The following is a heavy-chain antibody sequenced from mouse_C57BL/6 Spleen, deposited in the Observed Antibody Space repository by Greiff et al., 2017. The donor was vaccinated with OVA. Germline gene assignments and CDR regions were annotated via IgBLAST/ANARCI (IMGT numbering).Heavy chain of an antibody. CDR1: GYAFSSYW. Sequence: QVQLQQSGAELVKPGASVKISCKASGYAFSSYWLNWVKQRPGKGLEWIGQIYPGDGDTNYNGKFKGKATLTADKSSSTAYMQLSSLTSEDSAVYFCARGLDYYGSSYDAMDYWGQGTSVTVSS. J-gene: IGHJ4*01. CDR3: ARGLDYYGSSYDAMDY. V-gene: IGHV1-80*01. D-gene: IGHD1-1*01. CDR2: IYPGDGDT.